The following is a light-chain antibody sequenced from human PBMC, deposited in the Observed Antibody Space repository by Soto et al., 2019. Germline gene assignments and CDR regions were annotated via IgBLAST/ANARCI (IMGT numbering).Light chain of an antibody. V-gene: IGKV1-8*01. J-gene: IGKJ4*01. CDR3: QQYYRYPLT. Sequence: AIRMTQSPSSFSASTGDRVTITCRASQGISSYLAWYQQKPGKAPKLLIYAASTLQSGVPSRFSGSGSGTDFTLTISCLQSEDFATYYCQQYYRYPLTFGGGTKVEI. CDR1: QGISSY. CDR2: AAS.